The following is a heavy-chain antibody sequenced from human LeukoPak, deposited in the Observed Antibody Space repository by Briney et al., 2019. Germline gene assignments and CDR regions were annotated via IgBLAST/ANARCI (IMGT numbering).Heavy chain of an antibody. D-gene: IGHD2-2*01. V-gene: IGHV3-30*18. J-gene: IGHJ4*02. CDR1: GFTFSSYG. Sequence: GRSLRLSCAASGFTFSSYGMHWVRQAPGKGLEWVAVISYDGSNKYYADSVKGRFTISRDNSKNTLYLQMNSLRAEDTAVYYCAKDARKYQLRAPFDYWGQGTLVTVSS. CDR3: AKDARKYQLRAPFDY. CDR2: ISYDGSNK.